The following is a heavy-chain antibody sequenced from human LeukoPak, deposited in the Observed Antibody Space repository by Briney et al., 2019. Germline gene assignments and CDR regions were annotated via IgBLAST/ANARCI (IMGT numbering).Heavy chain of an antibody. CDR1: GYTFTSYA. CDR2: ISAYDGDT. J-gene: IGHJ6*03. CDR3: AGAGRDYGTSRYYYYYMDV. V-gene: IGHV1-18*01. Sequence: GASVKVSCKASGYTFTSYAMNWVRQAPGQGLEWMGWISAYDGDTKYAQNLQGRVTMTTDTSTSTANMELRSLRSDDTALYYCAGAGRDYGTSRYYYYYMDVWGKGTTVTVSS. D-gene: IGHD4/OR15-4a*01.